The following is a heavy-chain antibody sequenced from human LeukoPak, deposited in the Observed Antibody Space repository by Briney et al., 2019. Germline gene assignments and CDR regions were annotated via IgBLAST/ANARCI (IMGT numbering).Heavy chain of an antibody. Sequence: SVKVSCKVSGGTFSSYAISWVRQAPGQGLEWMGRIIPILGIANYAQKFQGRVTITADKSTSTAYMELSSLRSEDTAVYYCARVVPIDSSGYYYSFDYWGQGTLVTVSS. CDR3: ARVVPIDSSGYYYSFDY. CDR1: GGTFSSYA. CDR2: IIPILGIA. J-gene: IGHJ4*02. V-gene: IGHV1-69*04. D-gene: IGHD3-22*01.